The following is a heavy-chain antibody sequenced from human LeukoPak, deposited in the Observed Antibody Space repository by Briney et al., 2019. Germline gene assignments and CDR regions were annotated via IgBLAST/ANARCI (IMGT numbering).Heavy chain of an antibody. D-gene: IGHD1-26*01. CDR2: ISYEGSTS. V-gene: IGHV3-30*18. J-gene: IGHJ4*02. Sequence: GRSLRLSCAASGFTFSNYGMHWVRQAPGKGLEWVAVISYEGSTSYYADSVKGRFTISRDNSKNTLYLQMNGLRAEDTAVYYCAKEGFGNYYSAYFDYWGQGTLVTVSS. CDR1: GFTFSNYG. CDR3: AKEGFGNYYSAYFDY.